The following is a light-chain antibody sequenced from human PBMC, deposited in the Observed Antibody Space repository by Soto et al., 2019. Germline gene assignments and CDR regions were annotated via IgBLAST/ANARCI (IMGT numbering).Light chain of an antibody. CDR1: QGIRSD. Sequence: DIVMTQSPFSLSASLGDRVTITCRASQGIRSDLGWYQQKPGKTPKLLIYAASSRQSGIPSRFSGSGSGTEFTLTISSLQPEDFAAYYCLQHNSYPYTFGQGTKLEIK. CDR3: LQHNSYPYT. V-gene: IGKV1-17*01. J-gene: IGKJ2*01. CDR2: AAS.